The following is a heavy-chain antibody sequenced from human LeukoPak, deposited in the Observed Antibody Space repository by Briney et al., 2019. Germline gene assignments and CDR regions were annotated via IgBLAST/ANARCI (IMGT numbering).Heavy chain of an antibody. J-gene: IGHJ4*02. Sequence: GGSLRLSCSAPGFSVTNGWMSWVRQAPGKGLEWVGRIKDRTDGGTTAYAAPVKGRFTISRGDSKNTVYLEMNSLKTEDTAVYFCTTATVVWGVSAYCGQGTLVTVSS. CDR3: TTATVVWGVSAY. D-gene: IGHD3-10*01. CDR1: GFSVTNGW. CDR2: IKDRTDGGTT. V-gene: IGHV3-15*01.